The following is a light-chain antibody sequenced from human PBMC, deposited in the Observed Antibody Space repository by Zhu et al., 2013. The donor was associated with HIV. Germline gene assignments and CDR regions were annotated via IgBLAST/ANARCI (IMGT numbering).Light chain of an antibody. Sequence: DIQMTQSPSTLSASVGDRVTITCRASQSISDWLAWYQQKPGEAPNLLIYKTSTLENGDPSRFSGSGSGTEFTLTISSLQPDDFATYYCLQHNTYPRTFGQGTKVEIK. CDR1: QSISDW. J-gene: IGKJ1*01. CDR2: KTS. V-gene: IGKV1-5*03. CDR3: LQHNTYPRT.